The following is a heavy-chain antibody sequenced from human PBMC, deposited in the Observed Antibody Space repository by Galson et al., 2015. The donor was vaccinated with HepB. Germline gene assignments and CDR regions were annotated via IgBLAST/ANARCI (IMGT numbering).Heavy chain of an antibody. J-gene: IGHJ4*02. D-gene: IGHD6-19*01. CDR3: ARTDRAVAGVGFDY. CDR2: IDPSDSYT. CDR1: GYNFTNYW. V-gene: IGHV5-10-1*01. Sequence: QSGAEVKKPGESLRISCKGSGYNFTNYWITWVRQMPGKGLEWMGTIDPSDSYTKYSPSFQGHVTISADKSISTAYLQWSSLKASAIAMYYCARTDRAVAGVGFDYWSQGTLVTVSS.